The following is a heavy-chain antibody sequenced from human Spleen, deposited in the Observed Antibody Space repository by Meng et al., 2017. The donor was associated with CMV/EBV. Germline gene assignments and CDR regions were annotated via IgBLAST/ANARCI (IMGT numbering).Heavy chain of an antibody. J-gene: IGHJ3*02. D-gene: IGHD2-2*01. Sequence: GGSLRLSCAASGFTLSDYYIIWICQAPGKGLEWVSGISASADSTFYADSVKGRFTISRDNSKNTMYLQMNSLRAEDTAVFYCARSPGPPGPLDIWGQGTKVTVSS. V-gene: IGHV3-66*02. CDR2: ISASADST. CDR3: ARSPGPPGPLDI. CDR1: GFTLSDYY.